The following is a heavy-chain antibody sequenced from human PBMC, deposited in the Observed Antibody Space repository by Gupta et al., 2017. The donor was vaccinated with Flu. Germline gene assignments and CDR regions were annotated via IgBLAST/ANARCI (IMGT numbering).Heavy chain of an antibody. J-gene: IGHJ4*02. V-gene: IGHV3-48*02. CDR1: GFTFNIYS. CDR2: IDSSGGTI. D-gene: IGHD6-19*01. CDR3: AREIAVRACDY. Sequence: EVQLVESGGGLVQPGGSLRLSCASSGFTFNIYSVNWVRQAPGKGLEWVSYIDSSGGTIYYAESVKGRFTISRDNARNSLYLQVNSLRDEDTAVYYCAREIAVRACDYWGQGTLVTVSS.